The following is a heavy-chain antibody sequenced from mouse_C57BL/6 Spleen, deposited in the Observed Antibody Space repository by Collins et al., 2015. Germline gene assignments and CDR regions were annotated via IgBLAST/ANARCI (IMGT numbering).Heavy chain of an antibody. J-gene: IGHJ1*03. CDR1: GYTFTTYG. CDR3: ARSRHYYGSSYDWYFDV. Sequence: QIQLVQSGPELKKPGETVKISCKAPGYTFTTYGMSWVKQAPGKGLKWMGWINTYSGVPTYADDFKGRFAFSLQTSASTAYLQINNLKNEDTATYFCARSRHYYGSSYDWYFDVWGTGTTVTVSS. V-gene: IGHV9-3*01. CDR2: INTYSGVP. D-gene: IGHD1-1*01.